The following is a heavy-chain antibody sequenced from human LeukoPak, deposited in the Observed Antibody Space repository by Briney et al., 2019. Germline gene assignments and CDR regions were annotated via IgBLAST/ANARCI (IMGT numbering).Heavy chain of an antibody. D-gene: IGHD1-26*01. CDR1: GGSISSGGYY. J-gene: IGHJ4*02. CDR3: AMRKSSGSYYKGEFDY. V-gene: IGHV4-31*03. CDR2: IYYSGST. Sequence: SETLSLTCTVSGGSISSGGYYWSWIRQHPGKGLEWIGYIYYSGSTYYNPSLKSRVTISVDTSKNQFSLKLSSVTAADTAVYSCAMRKSSGSYYKGEFDYWGQGTLVTVSS.